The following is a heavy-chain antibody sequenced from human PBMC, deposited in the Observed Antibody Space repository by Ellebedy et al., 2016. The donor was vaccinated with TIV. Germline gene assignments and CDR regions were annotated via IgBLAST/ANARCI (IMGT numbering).Heavy chain of an antibody. CDR3: ARIQTNWYFNL. V-gene: IGHV3-23*01. CDR2: ISVGSENT. D-gene: IGHD1-1*01. J-gene: IGHJ2*01. CDR1: GFTFSNAY. Sequence: PGGSLRLSCAASGFTFSNAYMNWVRKAPGKGLEWFSAISVGSENTFYAASVKGRFTISRDNSNNTLYLQLNSLRADDTALFYCARIQTNWYFNLWGRGTLVTVSS.